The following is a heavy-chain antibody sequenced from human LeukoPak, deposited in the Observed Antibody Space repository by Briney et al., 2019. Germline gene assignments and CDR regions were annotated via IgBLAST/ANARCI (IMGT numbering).Heavy chain of an antibody. CDR2: ISYDGSNK. D-gene: IGHD6-13*01. V-gene: IGHV3-30-3*01. CDR3: ARGFSSSWYEIARGAPFDP. J-gene: IGHJ5*02. CDR1: GFTFSSYA. Sequence: GGSLRLSCAASGFTFSSYAMHWVRQAPGKGLEWVAVISYDGSNKYYADSVKGRFTISRDNSKNTLYLQMSSLRSEDTAVYYCARGFSSSWYEIARGAPFDPWGQGTLVTVSS.